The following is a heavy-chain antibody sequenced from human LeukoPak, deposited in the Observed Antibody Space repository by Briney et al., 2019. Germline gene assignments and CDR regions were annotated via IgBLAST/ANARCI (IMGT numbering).Heavy chain of an antibody. CDR1: GYTFTGYY. CDR3: AREGGSYYDSSGTRRAFDI. D-gene: IGHD3-22*01. V-gene: IGHV1-2*02. CDR2: INPNSGGT. Sequence: GASVKVSCKASGYTFTGYYMHWVRQAPGQGLEWMGWINPNSGGTNYAQKFQGRVTMTRDTSISTAYMELSRLRSDDTAVYYCAREGGSYYDSSGTRRAFDIWGQGTMVTVSS. J-gene: IGHJ3*02.